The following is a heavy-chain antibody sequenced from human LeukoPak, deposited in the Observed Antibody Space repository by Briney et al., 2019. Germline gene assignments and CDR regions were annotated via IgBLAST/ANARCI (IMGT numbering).Heavy chain of an antibody. CDR1: GGSISSGDYY. Sequence: SQTLSLTCTVSGGSISSGDYYWSWLRQPPGTGLEWIGYIYYSGSTYYNPSLKSRVTISVDTSKNQFSLKLSSVTAADTAVYYCARGIAAAGSAFDIWGQGTMVTVSS. V-gene: IGHV4-30-4*01. CDR2: IYYSGST. J-gene: IGHJ3*02. D-gene: IGHD6-13*01. CDR3: ARGIAAAGSAFDI.